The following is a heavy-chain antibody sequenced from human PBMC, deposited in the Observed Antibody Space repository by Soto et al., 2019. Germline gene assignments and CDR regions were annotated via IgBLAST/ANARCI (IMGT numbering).Heavy chain of an antibody. D-gene: IGHD3-22*01. CDR2: VSVSGGTT. Sequence: GSLRLSCAASGFMFNNYAMSWVRQAPGKGLEWVSTVSVSGGTTYYADSLKGRFTISRDNSKKTVYLQMNRLRADDTAIYYCAKGLYYYDSSGYRLFDYWGQGTLVTVSS. J-gene: IGHJ4*02. CDR3: AKGLYYYDSSGYRLFDY. CDR1: GFMFNNYA. V-gene: IGHV3-23*01.